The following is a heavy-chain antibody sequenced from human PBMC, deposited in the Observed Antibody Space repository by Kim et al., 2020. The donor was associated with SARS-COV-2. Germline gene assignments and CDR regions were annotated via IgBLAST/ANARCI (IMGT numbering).Heavy chain of an antibody. V-gene: IGHV4-31*02. CDR3: ARVGVMATIGDY. J-gene: IGHJ4*02. D-gene: IGHD5-12*01. Sequence: YNNPSLKRRVNISVDTSKNQFSLKLSSVTAADTAVYYCARVGVMATIGDYWGQGTLVTVSS.